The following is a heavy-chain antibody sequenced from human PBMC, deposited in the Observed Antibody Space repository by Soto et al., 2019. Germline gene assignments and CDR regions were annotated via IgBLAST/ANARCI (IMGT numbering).Heavy chain of an antibody. J-gene: IGHJ6*02. Sequence: QVQLQESGPGLVKPSETLSLTCTVSGGSISSYYWSWIRQPPGKGLEWIGYIYYSGSTNYNPSLKSRVTIAVDQSKNQFALKLSSVTAADTAVYYCARTGNTYYYDSSGYPFYYYGMDVWGQGTTVTVSS. CDR1: GGSISSYY. CDR2: IYYSGST. D-gene: IGHD3-22*01. CDR3: ARTGNTYYYDSSGYPFYYYGMDV. V-gene: IGHV4-59*01.